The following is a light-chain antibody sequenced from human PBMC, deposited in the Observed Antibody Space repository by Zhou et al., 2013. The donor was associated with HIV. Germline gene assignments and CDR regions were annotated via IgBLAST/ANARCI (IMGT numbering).Light chain of an antibody. J-gene: IGKJ5*01. Sequence: AIQLTQSPLSLSAPVGDRVTITCRASQAIGKTLAWYQQKPGKAPRFLIYDASTLQGGVPSRFSGSGSGTEFTLTISSLQPEDFATYYCQQFTSYPITFGQGHDW. CDR2: DAS. V-gene: IGKV1-13*02. CDR1: QAIGKT. CDR3: QQFTSYPIT.